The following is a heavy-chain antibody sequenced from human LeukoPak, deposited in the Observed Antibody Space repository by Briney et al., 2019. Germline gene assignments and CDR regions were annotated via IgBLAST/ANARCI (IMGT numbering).Heavy chain of an antibody. Sequence: GGSLRLSCAASGFTFSSYSMNWVRQAPGKGLEWVSSISSSSSYIYYAGSVKGRFTISRDNAKNSLYLQMNSLRAEDTAVYYCARDGVDYYGSGSYRYWGQGTLVTVSS. CDR2: ISSSSSYI. CDR3: ARDGVDYYGSGSYRY. CDR1: GFTFSSYS. D-gene: IGHD3-10*01. V-gene: IGHV3-21*01. J-gene: IGHJ4*02.